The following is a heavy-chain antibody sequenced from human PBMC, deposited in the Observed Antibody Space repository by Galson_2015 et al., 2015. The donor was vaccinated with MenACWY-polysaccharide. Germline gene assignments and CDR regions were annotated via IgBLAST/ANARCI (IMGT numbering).Heavy chain of an antibody. Sequence: PALVKPTQTLSLTCTFSGFSVTAPGVGVGWIRQPPGKAPEWLAHIYWDGDKRFSPSLGARLTITKDTPRDQVVLTMTDMDPVDTATYYCVRLLGGVSFDSWGQGTL. J-gene: IGHJ4*02. CDR3: VRLLGGVSFDS. CDR2: IYWDGDK. D-gene: IGHD1-26*01. V-gene: IGHV2-5*02. CDR1: GFSVTAPGVG.